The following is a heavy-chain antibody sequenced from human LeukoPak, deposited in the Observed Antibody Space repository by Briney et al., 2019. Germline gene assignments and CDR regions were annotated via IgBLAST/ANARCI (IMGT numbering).Heavy chain of an antibody. CDR3: ARDVVGYYDSSGYYLSASDI. Sequence: GGTLRLSCAASGFTFSSYGMSWVRQAPGKGLEWVSAISGSGGSTYYADSVKGRFSISRDNAKNSLFLQMNTLRAEDTAVYYCARDVVGYYDSSGYYLSASDIWGQGTLVTVSS. CDR2: ISGSGGST. CDR1: GFTFSSYG. J-gene: IGHJ3*02. V-gene: IGHV3-23*01. D-gene: IGHD3-22*01.